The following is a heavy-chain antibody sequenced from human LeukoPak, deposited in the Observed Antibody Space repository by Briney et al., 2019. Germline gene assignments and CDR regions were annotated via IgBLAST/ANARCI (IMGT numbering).Heavy chain of an antibody. Sequence: KPSETLSLTCTVSGGSISSYYWSWIRQPPGKGLEWIGYIYYSGSTNYNPSLKSRVTISVDTSKNQFSLKLSSVTAADTAVYYCARVLRGYSYGAEFDYWGQGTLVTVSS. D-gene: IGHD5-18*01. CDR2: IYYSGST. V-gene: IGHV4-59*08. CDR1: GGSISSYY. CDR3: ARVLRGYSYGAEFDY. J-gene: IGHJ4*02.